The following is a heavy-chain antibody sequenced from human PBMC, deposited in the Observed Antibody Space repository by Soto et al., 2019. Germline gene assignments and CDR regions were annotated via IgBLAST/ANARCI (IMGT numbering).Heavy chain of an antibody. D-gene: IGHD2-15*01. CDR3: TSSSVSDIVVVAAASELDY. CDR2: ISYDGSNK. J-gene: IGHJ4*02. CDR1: GITFKSNA. Sequence: VQLLESGGGLVQPGGSLRLSCAASGITFKSNAMHWVRQAPGKGLEWVAVISYDGSNKHYTDSVKGRFTISRDNSKNTLYLQMNGLRPEDTAVYYCTSSSVSDIVVVAAASELDYWGQGTLVTVSS. V-gene: IGHV3-30*04.